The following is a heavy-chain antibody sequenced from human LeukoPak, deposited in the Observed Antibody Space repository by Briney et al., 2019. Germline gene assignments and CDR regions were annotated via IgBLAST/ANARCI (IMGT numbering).Heavy chain of an antibody. V-gene: IGHV4-34*01. CDR1: GGSFSGYY. J-gene: IGHJ4*02. CDR3: ARDPYSGYGRFDY. Sequence: SETLSLTCAVYGGSFSGYYWSWVRQPPGKGLEWIGTIYSSGSTYYNPSLKSRVTISVDTSKNQFSLKLNSVTAADTAVYYCARDPYSGYGRFDYWDQGTLVTVSS. D-gene: IGHD5-12*01. CDR2: IYSSGST.